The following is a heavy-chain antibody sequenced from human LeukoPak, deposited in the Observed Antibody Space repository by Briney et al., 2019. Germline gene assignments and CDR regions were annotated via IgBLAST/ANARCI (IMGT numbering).Heavy chain of an antibody. V-gene: IGHV1-8*01. CDR3: AVGVRGSGSYQIWGHAFDI. Sequence: ASVKVSCKASGYTFTSYDINWVRQATGQGLEWMGWMNPNSGNTGYAQKFQGRVTMTRDTSTSTVYMELSSLRSEDTAVYYCAVGVRGSGSYQIWGHAFDIWGQGTMVTVSS. CDR1: GYTFTSYD. CDR2: MNPNSGNT. J-gene: IGHJ3*02. D-gene: IGHD3-10*01.